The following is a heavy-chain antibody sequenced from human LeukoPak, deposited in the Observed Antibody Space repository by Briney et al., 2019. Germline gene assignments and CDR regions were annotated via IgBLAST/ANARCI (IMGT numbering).Heavy chain of an antibody. CDR1: GSTFTIYG. CDR3: AKGANSRFSDS. D-gene: IGHD6-13*01. Sequence: GGSMRLSCAPSGSTFTIYGVHWVRQAPGKGLGWVAFIRYDGSNKYYADSVKGRFTIPTQNSKNTLYVQMNTLRSEDARVTYWAKGANSRFSDSWGQGPLVTVSS. CDR2: IRYDGSNK. J-gene: IGHJ4*02. V-gene: IGHV3-30*02.